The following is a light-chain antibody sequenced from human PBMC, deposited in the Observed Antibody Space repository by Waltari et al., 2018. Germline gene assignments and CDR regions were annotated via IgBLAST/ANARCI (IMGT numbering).Light chain of an antibody. Sequence: SYELTQPPSVSVSPGQTASITCSGDKLGDKYACWYQQRQGQSPVLVIYQDSKRPSGSPDRFSGSNAGNTATLTISGTQAMDEADYYCQAWDSSVVFGGGTKLTVL. CDR2: QDS. CDR3: QAWDSSVV. CDR1: KLGDKY. J-gene: IGLJ2*01. V-gene: IGLV3-1*01.